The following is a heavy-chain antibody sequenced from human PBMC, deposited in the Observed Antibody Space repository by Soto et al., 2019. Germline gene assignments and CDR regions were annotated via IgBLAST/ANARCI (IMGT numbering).Heavy chain of an antibody. D-gene: IGHD6-13*01. CDR3: ARLRSAAGTWQDAFDI. V-gene: IGHV1-69*13. CDR2: IIPIFGTA. CDR1: GGTFSSYA. J-gene: IGHJ3*02. Sequence: GASVKVSCKASGGTFSSYAISWVRQAPGQGLEWMGGIIPIFGTANYAQKFQGRVTITADESTSTAYMELSSLRSEDTAVYYCARLRSAAGTWQDAFDIWGQGTMVTLSS.